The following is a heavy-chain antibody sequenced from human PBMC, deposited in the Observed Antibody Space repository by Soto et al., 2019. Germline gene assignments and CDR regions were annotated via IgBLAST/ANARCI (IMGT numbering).Heavy chain of an antibody. CDR2: IKQDGSQK. D-gene: IGHD6-19*01. CDR1: GFAFSNYW. V-gene: IGHV3-7*03. J-gene: IGHJ3*02. Sequence: GGTLRLSCAASGFAFSNYWLTWARQAPGKGLEWVANIKQDGSQKNYVDSVKGRFTISRDNAQNSLFLQMNSLRADDTAIYYSLIIGVTDDFDIWGPGTMVSVAS. CDR3: LIIGVTDDFDI.